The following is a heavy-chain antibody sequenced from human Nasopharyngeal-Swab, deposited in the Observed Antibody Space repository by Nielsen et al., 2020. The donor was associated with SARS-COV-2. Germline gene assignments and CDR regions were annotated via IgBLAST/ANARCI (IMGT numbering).Heavy chain of an antibody. Sequence: GESLKISCAASGFNFNNFGMHWVRQAPGKGLEWVAVISYEGSKKSYADSVKGRFTISRDNSKNTLYPQMNSLRADDTAVYYCAKDWGLTMIVVAYDAFDIWGHGTLVTVSS. CDR1: GFNFNNFG. D-gene: IGHD3-22*01. V-gene: IGHV3-30*18. CDR3: AKDWGLTMIVVAYDAFDI. J-gene: IGHJ3*02. CDR2: ISYEGSKK.